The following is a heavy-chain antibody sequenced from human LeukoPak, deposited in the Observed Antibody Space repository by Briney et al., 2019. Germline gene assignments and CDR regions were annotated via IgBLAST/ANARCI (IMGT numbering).Heavy chain of an antibody. J-gene: IGHJ4*02. Sequence: PGGSLRLSCAASGFTFSNYEMNWVRQPPGKGLEWVSYISSTSNMIYYADSVRGRFTISRDNAENSLYLQMNSLRVEDTAVYYCATASGSWYRYYFDNWGQGTLVTVSS. CDR3: ATASGSWYRYYFDN. V-gene: IGHV3-48*03. CDR2: ISSTSNMI. D-gene: IGHD6-13*01. CDR1: GFTFSNYE.